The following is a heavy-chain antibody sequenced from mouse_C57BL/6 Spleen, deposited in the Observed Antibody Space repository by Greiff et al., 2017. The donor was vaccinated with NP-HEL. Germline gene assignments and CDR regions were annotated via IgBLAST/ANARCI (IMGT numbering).Heavy chain of an antibody. CDR2: INPSNGGT. Sequence: QVQLQQPGTELVKPGASVKLSCKASGYTFTSYWMHWVKQRPGQGLEWIGNINPSNGGTNYNEKFKSKATLTVDKSSSTAYMQLSSLTSEDSAVYYCARVFYYYGSRGNYFDYWGQGTTLTVSS. J-gene: IGHJ2*01. D-gene: IGHD1-1*01. CDR3: ARVFYYYGSRGNYFDY. V-gene: IGHV1-53*01. CDR1: GYTFTSYW.